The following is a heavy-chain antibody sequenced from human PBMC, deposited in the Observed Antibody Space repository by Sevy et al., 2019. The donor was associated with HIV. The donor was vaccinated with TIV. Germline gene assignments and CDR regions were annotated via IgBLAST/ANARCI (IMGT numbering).Heavy chain of an antibody. D-gene: IGHD4-17*01. V-gene: IGHV1-2*02. J-gene: IGHJ4*02. CDR2: INPNSGGT. CDR3: ASGEYGDYVRIDY. Sequence: ASVKVSCKVFGYTFAGYYVHWVRQAPGQGLEWMGWINPNSGGTNYAQRFQGRVTMTRETSISTVYMELSNLKSDDTAEYYCASGEYGDYVRIDYWGQGTLVTVSS. CDR1: GYTFAGYY.